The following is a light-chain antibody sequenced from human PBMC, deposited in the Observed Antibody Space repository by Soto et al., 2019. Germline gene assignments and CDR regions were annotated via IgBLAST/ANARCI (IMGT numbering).Light chain of an antibody. CDR2: EGT. CDR1: SSDVGSYNF. V-gene: IGLV2-23*03. J-gene: IGLJ2*01. CDR3: CSYAGSTTFLV. Sequence: QSALTQPASLSGSPGQSITISCTGTSSDVGSYNFVSWYQHHPGKAPQLMIYEGTKRPSGISDRFSGSKSGNTASLTISGLQAEDEADYYCCSYAGSTTFLVFGGGTKLTVL.